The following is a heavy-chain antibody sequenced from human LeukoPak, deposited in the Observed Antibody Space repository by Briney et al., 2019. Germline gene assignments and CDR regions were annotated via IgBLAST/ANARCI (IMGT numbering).Heavy chain of an antibody. V-gene: IGHV1-18*01. CDR1: GYTFTSYG. CDR2: ISSNDGNT. Sequence: GASVKVSCKASGYTFTSYGISWVRQAPGRGLEWMGWISSNDGNTYYVQNFQGRVTMTTDTSTSTAYMELRSLRSDDTAVYYCARVDILTGYYFFDSWGQGTLVTVSS. D-gene: IGHD3-9*01. CDR3: ARVDILTGYYFFDS. J-gene: IGHJ4*02.